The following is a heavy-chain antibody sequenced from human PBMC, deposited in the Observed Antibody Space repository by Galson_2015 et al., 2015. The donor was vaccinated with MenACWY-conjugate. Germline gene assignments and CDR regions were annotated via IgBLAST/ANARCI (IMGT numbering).Heavy chain of an antibody. V-gene: IGHV1-3*01. CDR1: GYTFTSYA. D-gene: IGHD6-13*01. CDR3: ARESYSSRWIYFDY. Sequence: VKVSCKASGYTFTSYAMHWVRQAPGQRLEWMGWINAGNGNTKYSQKFQGRVTITRDTSASTAYMELSSLRSEDTAVYYCARESYSSRWIYFDYWGQGTLVTVSS. J-gene: IGHJ4*02. CDR2: INAGNGNT.